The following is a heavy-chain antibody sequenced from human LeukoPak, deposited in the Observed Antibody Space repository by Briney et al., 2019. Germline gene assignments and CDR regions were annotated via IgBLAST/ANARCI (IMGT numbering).Heavy chain of an antibody. Sequence: ASVKVSRKVSGYTLTELSMHWVRQAPGKGLEWMGGFDPEDGETIYAQKFQGRVTMTEDASTDTAYMELSSLGSEDTAVYYCATVSDSSGWYYAFDIWGQGTMVTVSS. CDR1: GYTLTELS. J-gene: IGHJ3*02. CDR2: FDPEDGET. D-gene: IGHD6-19*01. CDR3: ATVSDSSGWYYAFDI. V-gene: IGHV1-24*01.